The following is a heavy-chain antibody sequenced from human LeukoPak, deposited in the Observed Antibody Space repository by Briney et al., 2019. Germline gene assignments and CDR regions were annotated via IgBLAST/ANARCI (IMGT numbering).Heavy chain of an antibody. D-gene: IGHD5-18*01. V-gene: IGHV4-59*12. CDR2: IYYSGNT. CDR3: AREYSYGYIYYGMDV. Sequence: SETLSLTCTVSGGSISSYYWSWIRQPPGKGLEWIGYIYYSGNTNYNPSLKSRVTISVDTSKNHFSLRLSSVTAADTAVYYCAREYSYGYIYYGMDVWGQGTTVTVSS. CDR1: GGSISSYY. J-gene: IGHJ6*02.